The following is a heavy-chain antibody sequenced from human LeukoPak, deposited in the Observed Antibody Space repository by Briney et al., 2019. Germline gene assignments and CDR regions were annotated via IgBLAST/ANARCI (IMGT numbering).Heavy chain of an antibody. CDR3: SSQIWLGELFAHY. CDR1: GFTFSSYW. V-gene: IGHV3-74*01. J-gene: IGHJ4*02. D-gene: IGHD3-10*01. CDR2: INSGGSTT. Sequence: GGSLRLSCAAPGFTFSSYWMHWVRQAPGKGLVWVSRINSGGSTTNYADSVKGRFTISRDNAKNTLYLQMNSLRAEDTAVYYCSSQIWLGELFAHYWGQGTLVTVSS.